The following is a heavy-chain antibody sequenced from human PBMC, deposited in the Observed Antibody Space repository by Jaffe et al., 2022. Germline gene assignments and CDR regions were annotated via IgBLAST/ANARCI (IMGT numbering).Heavy chain of an antibody. J-gene: IGHJ5*01. Sequence: QITLKESGLTLVKPTQTLTLTCTFSGFSLSTPGVGVGWVRQPPGKAPEWLGLIYWDAKKRYSPSLESRLTITGDTSKTQVVLTMTNMDPVDTATYYCVHQHAVTTAYGWFDSWGQGTLVTVSS. D-gene: IGHD4-17*01. CDR2: IYWDAKK. CDR3: VHQHAVTTAYGWFDS. CDR1: GFSLSTPGVG. V-gene: IGHV2-5*02.